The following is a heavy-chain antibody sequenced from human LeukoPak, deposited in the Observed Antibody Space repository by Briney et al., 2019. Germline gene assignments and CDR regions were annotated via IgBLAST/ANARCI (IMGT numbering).Heavy chain of an antibody. J-gene: IGHJ5*02. V-gene: IGHV4-4*07. CDR3: ARGSSGWDNGGGYNRFDP. D-gene: IGHD6-19*01. CDR1: GGSISSYY. Sequence: PSETLSLTCTVSGGSISSYYWSWIRQPARKGLEWIGRIYTSGSTNYNPSLRSRVTMSVDTSKNQFSLKLSSVTAADTAVYYCARGSSGWDNGGGYNRFDPWGQGTLVTVSS. CDR2: IYTSGST.